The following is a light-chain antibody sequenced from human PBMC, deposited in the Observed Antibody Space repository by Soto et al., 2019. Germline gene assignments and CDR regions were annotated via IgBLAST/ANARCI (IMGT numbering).Light chain of an antibody. CDR1: QSIGSW. J-gene: IGKJ3*01. V-gene: IGKV1-5*01. CDR3: QHYSSYSFT. CDR2: DAS. Sequence: DIQMTQSPSTLSASVRDRVTITCRASQSIGSWLAWYQQKPGKVPKLLIYDASSLESGVPSRFSGSGSGTEFTLTITSLQPDDVAIYYCQHYSSYSFTFGPGTKVDIK.